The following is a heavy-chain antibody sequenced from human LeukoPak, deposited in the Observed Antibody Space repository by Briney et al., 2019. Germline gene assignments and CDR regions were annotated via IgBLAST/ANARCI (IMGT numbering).Heavy chain of an antibody. V-gene: IGHV1-18*01. Sequence: GASVKVSYKASGYTFTSYGISWVRQAPGQGLEWMGWISAYNGNTNYAQKLQGRVTMTTDTSTSTAYMELRSLRSGDTAVYYCARDRPSSGWYMNWYYYYYMDVWGKGTTVTVSS. J-gene: IGHJ6*03. CDR2: ISAYNGNT. CDR3: ARDRPSSGWYMNWYYYYYMDV. D-gene: IGHD6-19*01. CDR1: GYTFTSYG.